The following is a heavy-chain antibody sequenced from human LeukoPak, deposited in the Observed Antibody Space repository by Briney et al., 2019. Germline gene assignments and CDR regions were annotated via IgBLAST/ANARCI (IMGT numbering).Heavy chain of an antibody. Sequence: PGGSLRLSCAASGFTVSSNYMSWVRQAPGKGLEWVSVIYSGGSTYYADSVKGRFTISRDNSKNTLYLQMNSLRAEDTAVYYCARDPQGTTMVRGVPNWGQGTLVTVSS. CDR3: ARDPQGTTMVRGVPN. V-gene: IGHV3-66*01. CDR2: IYSGGST. CDR1: GFTVSSNY. D-gene: IGHD3-10*01. J-gene: IGHJ4*02.